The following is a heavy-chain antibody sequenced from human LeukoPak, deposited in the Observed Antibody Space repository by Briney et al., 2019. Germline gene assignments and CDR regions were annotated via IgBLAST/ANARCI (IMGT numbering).Heavy chain of an antibody. D-gene: IGHD1-26*01. CDR2: ISSSSSTI. CDR1: GFTFSSYS. CDR3: ASALGYSGIDC. J-gene: IGHJ4*02. V-gene: IGHV3-48*04. Sequence: GGSLRLSCAASGFTFSSYSMNWVRQAPGKGLEWVSYISSSSSTIYYADSVKGRFTISRDNAKNSLYLQMNSLRAEDTAVYYCASALGYSGIDCWGQGTLVTVSS.